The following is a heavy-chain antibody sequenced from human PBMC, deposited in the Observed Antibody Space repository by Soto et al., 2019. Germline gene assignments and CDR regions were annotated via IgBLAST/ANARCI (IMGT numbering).Heavy chain of an antibody. CDR3: AGSRLEWLPWFDP. V-gene: IGHV3-23*01. CDR1: GFTFSSYA. D-gene: IGHD3-3*01. Sequence: HPGGSLRLSCSASGFTFSSYAMSWVRQAPGKGLEWVSAISGSGGSTYYADSVKGRFTISRDNSKNTLYLQMNSLRAEDTAVYYCAGSRLEWLPWFDPWGQGTLVTVSP. CDR2: ISGSGGST. J-gene: IGHJ5*02.